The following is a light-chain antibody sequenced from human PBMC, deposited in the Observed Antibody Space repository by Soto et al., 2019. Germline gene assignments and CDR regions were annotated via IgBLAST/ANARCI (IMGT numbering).Light chain of an antibody. CDR1: QGISSW. CDR3: QQTNSLPVT. Sequence: DIQLTQSPSSVSASVGDRVTIICGASQGISSWLAWYQQKPGQAPKLFISAASTLHSGVPSRFSGSGSGTDFTLTITSLQPEDFATYFCQQTNSLPVTFGQGTRLEIK. J-gene: IGKJ5*01. CDR2: AAS. V-gene: IGKV1-12*01.